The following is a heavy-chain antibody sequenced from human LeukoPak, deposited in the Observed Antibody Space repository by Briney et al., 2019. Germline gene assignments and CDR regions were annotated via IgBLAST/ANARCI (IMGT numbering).Heavy chain of an antibody. CDR1: GGSISSSSYY. V-gene: IGHV4-39*01. D-gene: IGHD4-17*01. Sequence: SETLSLTCTVSGGSISSSSYYWGWIRQPPGKGLECIGSIYYSGSTYYNPSLKSRVTISVDTSKNQFSLKLSSVTAADTAVYYCARYTVTTFLYRNDWGQGTLVTVSS. J-gene: IGHJ4*02. CDR3: ARYTVTTFLYRND. CDR2: IYYSGST.